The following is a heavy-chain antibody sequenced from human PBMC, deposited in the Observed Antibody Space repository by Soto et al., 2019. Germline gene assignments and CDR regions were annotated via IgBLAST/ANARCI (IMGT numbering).Heavy chain of an antibody. CDR2: ISSSGSTI. D-gene: IGHD6-19*01. CDR3: AREDGSGWYGDVDV. Sequence: GGSLRLSCAASGFTFSSYEMNWVRQAPGKGLEWVSYISSSGSTIYYADSVKGRFTISRDNAKNSLYLQMNSLRAEDTAVYYCAREDGSGWYGDVDVWGQGTTVTVSS. CDR1: GFTFSSYE. J-gene: IGHJ6*02. V-gene: IGHV3-48*03.